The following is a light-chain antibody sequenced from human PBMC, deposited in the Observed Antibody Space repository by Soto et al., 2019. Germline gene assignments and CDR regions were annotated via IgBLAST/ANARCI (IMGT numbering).Light chain of an antibody. CDR3: QQTYTTPRT. J-gene: IGKJ2*01. CDR1: HDISTF. V-gene: IGKV1-9*01. Sequence: DIQLTQSPSLLSASIGDRVTITCRASHDISTFLAWYQQKPGKAPKLLIYEASTLQSGVPSRFSGSGSGTEFTLTISSLQPEDFATYYCQQTYTTPRTFGQGTKLEIK. CDR2: EAS.